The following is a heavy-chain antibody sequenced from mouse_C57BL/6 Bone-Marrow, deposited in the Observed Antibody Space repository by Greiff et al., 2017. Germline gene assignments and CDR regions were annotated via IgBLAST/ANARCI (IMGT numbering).Heavy chain of an antibody. CDR2: INPGSGGT. J-gene: IGHJ2*01. V-gene: IGHV1-54*01. CDR3: ARSGATVVPHY. Sequence: QVQLQQSGAELVRPGTSVKVSCKASGYAFTNYLIEWVKQRPGQGLEWIGVINPGSGGTNYNEKFKGKATLTADQSSSTAYMQLSSLTSEDSAVYFCARSGATVVPHYWGQGTTLTVSS. D-gene: IGHD1-1*01. CDR1: GYAFTNYL.